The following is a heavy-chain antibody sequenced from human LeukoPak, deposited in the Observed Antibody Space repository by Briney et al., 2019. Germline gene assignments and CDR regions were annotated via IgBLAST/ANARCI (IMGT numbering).Heavy chain of an antibody. CDR3: AREGSYRFRGPFDI. Sequence: EGSLRLSCAASGSTFSDYYMSWIRQAPGKGLEWISYITTSSDSTIYYADSVKGRFTVSRDNAENSLYLQMNSLRAEDTAVYYCAREGSYRFRGPFDIWGQGTMVTVSS. CDR1: GSTFSDYY. V-gene: IGHV3-11*01. J-gene: IGHJ3*02. D-gene: IGHD3-16*02. CDR2: ITTSSDSTI.